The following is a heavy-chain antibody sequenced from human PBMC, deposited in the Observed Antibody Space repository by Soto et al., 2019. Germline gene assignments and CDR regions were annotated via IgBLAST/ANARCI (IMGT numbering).Heavy chain of an antibody. Sequence: SETLSLTCTASGGSISIYYWSWIRQPPGKGLEWIGYIYYSGNNYYNPSLQSRLTISVDTSKNQFSLELTSVTAADTAVYYCAIERRLVLTATYAFDIWCQGTMDTVSS. V-gene: IGHV4-59*12. D-gene: IGHD2-15*01. CDR1: GGSISIYY. J-gene: IGHJ3*02. CDR2: IYYSGNN. CDR3: AIERRLVLTATYAFDI.